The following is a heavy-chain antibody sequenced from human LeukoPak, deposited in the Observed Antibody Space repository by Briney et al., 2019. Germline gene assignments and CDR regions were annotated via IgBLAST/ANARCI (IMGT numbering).Heavy chain of an antibody. CDR3: VRDQYLNVMTGFDD. Sequence: ASVKVSCKASGYMFNIYGISWVRQAPGQGLEWMAWTSGNNGDTKYGQKFQGRVTVATDTSTSTVYLELRRLRPDDTAVYYCVRDQYLNVMTGFDDWGQGTLVTVSS. CDR2: TSGNNGDT. CDR1: GYMFNIYG. V-gene: IGHV1-18*01. J-gene: IGHJ4*02. D-gene: IGHD3-9*01.